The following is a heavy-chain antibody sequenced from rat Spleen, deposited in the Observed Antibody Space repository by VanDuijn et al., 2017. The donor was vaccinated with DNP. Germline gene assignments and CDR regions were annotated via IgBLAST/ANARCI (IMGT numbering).Heavy chain of an antibody. CDR3: TRDGPPYYGVPFDY. V-gene: IGHV5-17*01. Sequence: EVQLVESGGGLVQPGNSLKLSCAASGFTFSDYAMAWVRQSLKKGLEWVATISYDGSDTYYSDSVKGRFSLSRDNAKSTLYLQMNSLRSEDTATYYCTRDGPPYYGVPFDYWGQGVMVTVSS. D-gene: IGHD1-7*01. CDR2: ISYDGSDT. CDR1: GFTFSDYA. J-gene: IGHJ2*01.